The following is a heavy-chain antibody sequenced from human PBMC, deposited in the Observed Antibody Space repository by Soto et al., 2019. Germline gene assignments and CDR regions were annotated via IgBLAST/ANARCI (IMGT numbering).Heavy chain of an antibody. V-gene: IGHV4-34*01. J-gene: IGHJ4*02. CDR1: GGSFSGYY. Sequence: QVQLQQWGAGLLKPSETLSLTCAVYGGSFSGYYWSWIRQPPGKGLEWIGEINHCGSTNYNPSLKSRVTISVDTSTNQSSLKLSSVTAADTAVYYCARMGVAAAEDYWGQGTLVTVSS. D-gene: IGHD6-13*01. CDR3: ARMGVAAAEDY. CDR2: INHCGST.